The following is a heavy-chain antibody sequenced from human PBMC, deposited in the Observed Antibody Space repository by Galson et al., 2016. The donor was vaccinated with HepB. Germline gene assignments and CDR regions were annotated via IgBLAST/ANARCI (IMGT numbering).Heavy chain of an antibody. CDR3: ARQLDYYDSSCYYIPFVD. V-gene: IGHV5-51*01. Sequence: QSGAEVKKPGESLKISCKGSGYTFSTYWIGWVRQMPGKGLEWMGIIYPGDSDTSYSPSFQGPVPISADTSIYTDYLQWSSRKASDTAIYYCARQLDYYDSSCYYIPFVDWGQGTLVTVSS. CDR2: IYPGDSDT. D-gene: IGHD3-22*01. J-gene: IGHJ4*02. CDR1: GYTFSTYW.